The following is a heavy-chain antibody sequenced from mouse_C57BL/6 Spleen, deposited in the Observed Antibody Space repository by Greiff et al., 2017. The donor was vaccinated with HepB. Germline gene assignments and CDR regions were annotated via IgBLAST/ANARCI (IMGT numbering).Heavy chain of an antibody. CDR2: IHPNSGST. CDR3: AREQTAQGRDYFDY. CDR1: GYTFTSYW. Sequence: QVQLQQPGAELVKPGASVKLSCKASGYTFTSYWMHWVKQRPGQGLEWIGMIHPNSGSTNYNEKFKSKATLTVDKSSSTAYMQLSSLTSEDSAVYYCAREQTAQGRDYFDYWGQGTTLTVSS. D-gene: IGHD3-2*02. J-gene: IGHJ2*01. V-gene: IGHV1-64*01.